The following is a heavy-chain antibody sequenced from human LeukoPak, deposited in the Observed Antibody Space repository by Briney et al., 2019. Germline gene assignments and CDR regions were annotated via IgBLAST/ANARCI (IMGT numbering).Heavy chain of an antibody. Sequence: ASVKVSCKASGYSFTSHYMHWVRQAPRQGLEWLGLINPSGSSTLYAQKFQGRVTMTRDMSTTTDYMELSSLRSEDTAVYYCARDNSVGDVAWWFDPWGQGTLVTVSS. V-gene: IGHV1-46*01. CDR2: INPSGSST. D-gene: IGHD1-26*01. J-gene: IGHJ5*02. CDR3: ARDNSVGDVAWWFDP. CDR1: GYSFTSHY.